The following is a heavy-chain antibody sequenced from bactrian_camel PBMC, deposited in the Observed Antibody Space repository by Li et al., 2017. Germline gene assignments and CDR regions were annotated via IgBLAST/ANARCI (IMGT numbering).Heavy chain of an antibody. CDR1: GYTYT. Sequence: VQLVESGGGSVQAGGSLRLSCAASGYTYTMAWFRQAPGKEREGVAARDSERRTSYADSVKGRFTISKDNGKKTLCLQMNDLTDADTAKYYCAAGITDTYCRGGLESYQYNTWGQQGTQVTVS. J-gene: IGHJ4*01. CDR2: RDSERRT. D-gene: IGHD1*01. V-gene: IGHV3S67*01.